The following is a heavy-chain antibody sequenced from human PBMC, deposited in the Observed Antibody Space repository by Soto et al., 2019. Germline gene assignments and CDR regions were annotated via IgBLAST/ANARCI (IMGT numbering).Heavy chain of an antibody. CDR2: LSCDGTKK. Sequence: GGSLRLSCAASGFTFSTYGKHWVRQAPGKGLEWVTLLSCDGTKKYYSDSVKGRFIISRDNLKNTLYLQMNNLRVEDAALYFCAREDDYGYRYINYGLDVWGQGTTVTVSS. D-gene: IGHD4-17*01. CDR3: AREDDYGYRYINYGLDV. V-gene: IGHV3-30*03. J-gene: IGHJ6*02. CDR1: GFTFSTYG.